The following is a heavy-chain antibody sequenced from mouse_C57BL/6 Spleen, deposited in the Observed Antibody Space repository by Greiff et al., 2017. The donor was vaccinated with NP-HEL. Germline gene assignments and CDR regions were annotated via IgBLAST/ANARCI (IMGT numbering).Heavy chain of an antibody. CDR2: IHPNSGST. CDR3: ARGDGSRALRYFDV. D-gene: IGHD1-1*01. CDR1: GYTFTSYW. Sequence: QVQLQQPGAELVKPGASVKLSCKASGYTFTSYWMHWVKQRPGQGLEWIGMIHPNSGSTNYNEKFKSKATLTVDKSSSTAYMQLSSLTSEDSAVYYCARGDGSRALRYFDVWGTGTTVTVSS. V-gene: IGHV1-64*01. J-gene: IGHJ1*03.